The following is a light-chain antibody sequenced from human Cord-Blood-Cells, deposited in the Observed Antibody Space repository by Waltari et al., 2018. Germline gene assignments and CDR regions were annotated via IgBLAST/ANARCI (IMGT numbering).Light chain of an antibody. CDR3: QQYDNLRFI. CDR2: DAS. V-gene: IGKV1-33*01. Sequence: DIQMNQSPSSLSASVGDRVTITCQASQDISNYLTWYQQKPGKAPKLLIYDASNLETGVPSRFSGSGSGTDFTFTISSLQPEDIATYYCQQYDNLRFIFGPGTKVDIK. J-gene: IGKJ3*01. CDR1: QDISNY.